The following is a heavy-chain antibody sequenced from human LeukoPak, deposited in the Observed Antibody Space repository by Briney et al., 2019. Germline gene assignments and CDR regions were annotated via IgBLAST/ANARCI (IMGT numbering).Heavy chain of an antibody. CDR2: INPNSGGT. CDR3: ARAPRGYSYGTFDY. Sequence: ASVKVSCKASGYTFTGYYMHWVRRAPGQGLEGMGWINPNSGGTNYAQKFQGWVTMTRDTSISTAYMELSRLRSDDTAVYYCARAPRGYSYGTFDYWGQGTLVTVSS. CDR1: GYTFTGYY. D-gene: IGHD5-18*01. V-gene: IGHV1-2*04. J-gene: IGHJ4*02.